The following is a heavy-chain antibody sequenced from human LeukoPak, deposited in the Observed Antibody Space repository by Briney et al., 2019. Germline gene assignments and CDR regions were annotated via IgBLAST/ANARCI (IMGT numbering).Heavy chain of an antibody. Sequence: SETLSLTCAVYGGSFSGYYWSWIRQPPGKGLEWIGEINHSGSTNYNPSLKSRVTISVDTSKNQFSLKLSSVTAADTAVYYCAREIDAFDIWGQGTMVTVSS. CDR2: INHSGST. CDR1: GGSFSGYY. J-gene: IGHJ3*02. V-gene: IGHV4-34*01. CDR3: AREIDAFDI.